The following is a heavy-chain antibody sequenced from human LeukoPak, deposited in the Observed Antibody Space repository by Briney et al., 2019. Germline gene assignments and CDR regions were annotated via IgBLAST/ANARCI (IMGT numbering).Heavy chain of an antibody. CDR3: ARLGTRSLRAVPGTTEFDY. Sequence: GESLKTSFKGSGSSSISYCIAWVRQMHGKGLEWMGIIYPADSDTRYSPSLQGQVTISADKSISTAYLQWSSLKASDTAIYYCARLGTRSLRAVPGTTEFDYWGQGTLVTVSS. CDR2: IYPADSDT. D-gene: IGHD6-19*01. CDR1: GSSSISYC. J-gene: IGHJ4*02. V-gene: IGHV5-51*01.